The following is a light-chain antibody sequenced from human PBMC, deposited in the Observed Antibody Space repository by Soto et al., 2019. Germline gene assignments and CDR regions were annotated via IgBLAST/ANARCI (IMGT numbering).Light chain of an antibody. CDR3: QRYNNWPRGT. V-gene: IGKV3-15*01. Sequence: EIVMTQSPATPSVSPGERATLSCTASQSVSSNLAWYQHRPGQAPRLLIYGASTRATDIPARFSGSGSGTEFTLTISSLQSEDFAVYYCQRYNNWPRGTFGQGTKLEIK. CDR1: QSVSSN. J-gene: IGKJ2*01. CDR2: GAS.